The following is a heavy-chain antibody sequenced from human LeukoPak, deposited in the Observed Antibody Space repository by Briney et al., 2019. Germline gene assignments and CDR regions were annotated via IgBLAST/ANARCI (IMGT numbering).Heavy chain of an antibody. J-gene: IGHJ4*02. CDR1: GFTFSSYW. Sequence: GGSLRFSCAASGFTFSSYWMSWVRQAPGKGLEWVANIKQDGSEKYYVDSVKGRFTISRDNAKNSLYLQMNSLRAEDTAVYYCASFRQYSSSWYGGLFDYWGQGTLVTVSS. V-gene: IGHV3-7*01. D-gene: IGHD6-13*01. CDR2: IKQDGSEK. CDR3: ASFRQYSSSWYGGLFDY.